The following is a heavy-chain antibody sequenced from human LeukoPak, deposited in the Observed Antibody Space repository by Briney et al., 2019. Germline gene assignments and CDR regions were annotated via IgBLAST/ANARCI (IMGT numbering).Heavy chain of an antibody. CDR3: AKVWRMVRGVPQYYMDV. Sequence: GAPVTVSCKASGYTFTCYYMHWVRQAPGHGLEWRGWSNPYSGGTNYARKFQGRVTMTRDTSINTAYMELSRLRSDDTAVYYCAKVWRMVRGVPQYYMDVWGKGTTVTISS. V-gene: IGHV1-2*02. CDR2: SNPYSGGT. D-gene: IGHD3-10*01. J-gene: IGHJ6*03. CDR1: GYTFTCYY.